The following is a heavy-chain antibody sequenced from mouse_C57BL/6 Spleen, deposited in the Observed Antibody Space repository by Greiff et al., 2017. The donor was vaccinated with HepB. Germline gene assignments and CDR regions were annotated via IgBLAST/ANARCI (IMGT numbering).Heavy chain of an antibody. CDR1: GYTFTSYW. D-gene: IGHD1-1*01. J-gene: IGHJ1*03. Sequence: QVQLQQPGAELVMPGASVKLSCKASGYTFTSYWMHWVKQRPGQGLEWIGEIDPSDSYTNYNQKFKGKSTLTVDKSSSTAYMQLSSLTSEDSAVYYCARNPLSYYGSSYGYFDVWGTGTTVTVSS. CDR3: ARNPLSYYGSSYGYFDV. V-gene: IGHV1-69*01. CDR2: IDPSDSYT.